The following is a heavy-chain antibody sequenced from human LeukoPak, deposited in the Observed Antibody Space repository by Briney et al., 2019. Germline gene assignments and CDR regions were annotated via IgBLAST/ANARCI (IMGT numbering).Heavy chain of an antibody. CDR1: GFTFSSYA. CDR2: ISGSGRDT. Sequence: PGGSLGLSCAASGFTFSSYAMNWVRQAPVKGLEWVSGISGSGRDTYYADSVKGRFTISRDNSKNTLYLQMNSLRADDTAVYYCATNYYDSSGYFHDFDYCGQRALVSVSS. CDR3: ATNYYDSSGYFHDFDY. J-gene: IGHJ4*02. V-gene: IGHV3-23*01. D-gene: IGHD3-22*01.